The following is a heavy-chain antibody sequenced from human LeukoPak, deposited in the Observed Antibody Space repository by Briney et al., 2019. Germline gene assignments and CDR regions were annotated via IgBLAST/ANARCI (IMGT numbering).Heavy chain of an antibody. CDR3: ARSVLGNYYYMDV. CDR1: GGSISSYY. D-gene: IGHD2-8*01. Sequence: SETLSLTCIVSGGSISSYYWSWIRQPAGKGLEWIGRIYTSGSTKYNPSLKSRVTMSVDTSRNQFSLNLSSVTAADSALYYCARSVLGNYYYMDVWGKGTTVTVSS. J-gene: IGHJ6*03. V-gene: IGHV4-4*07. CDR2: IYTSGST.